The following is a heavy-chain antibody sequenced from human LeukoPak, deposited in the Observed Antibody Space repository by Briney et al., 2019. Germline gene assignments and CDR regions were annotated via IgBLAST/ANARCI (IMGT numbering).Heavy chain of an antibody. CDR2: ISAYNGNT. Sequence: ASVKVSCKASGYTFTSYGISWVRQAPGQGLEWMGWISAYNGNTNYAQKLQGRVTMTTDTSTSTAYMEPRSLRSDDTAVYYCARVIGGYCSGGSCYPGVYYFDYWGQGTLVTVSS. CDR1: GYTFTSYG. J-gene: IGHJ4*02. D-gene: IGHD2-15*01. CDR3: ARVIGGYCSGGSCYPGVYYFDY. V-gene: IGHV1-18*01.